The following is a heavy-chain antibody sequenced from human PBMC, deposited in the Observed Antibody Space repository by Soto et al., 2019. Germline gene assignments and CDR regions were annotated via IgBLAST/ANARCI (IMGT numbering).Heavy chain of an antibody. CDR2: ISYDGSNK. CDR3: AKDRQYQLPSNWFDP. V-gene: IGHV3-30*18. J-gene: IGHJ5*02. D-gene: IGHD2-2*01. Sequence: GGSLRLSCAASGFTFSSYGMHWVRQAPGKGLEWVAVISYDGSNKYYADSVKGRFTISRDNSKNTLYLQMNSLRAEDTAVYYCAKDRQYQLPSNWFDPWGQGTRVT. CDR1: GFTFSSYG.